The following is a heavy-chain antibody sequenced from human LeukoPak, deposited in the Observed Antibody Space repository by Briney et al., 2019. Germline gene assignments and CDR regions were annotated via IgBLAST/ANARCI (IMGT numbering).Heavy chain of an antibody. Sequence: GASVKVSCKASGYNFVNFGISWVRQAPEQGLEWMGWISTSSVNTNYAQKFQGRLTMTTDTSTSTAYMELRSLRSDDTAVYYCTRDFDNPENSCPSTSCIDVWGQGTTVTVSS. CDR3: TRDFDNPENSCPSTSCIDV. CDR2: ISTSSVNT. CDR1: GYNFVNFG. D-gene: IGHD2-2*01. J-gene: IGHJ6*02. V-gene: IGHV1-18*01.